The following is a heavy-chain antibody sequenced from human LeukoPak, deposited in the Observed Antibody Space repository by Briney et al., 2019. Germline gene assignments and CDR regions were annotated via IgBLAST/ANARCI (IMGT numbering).Heavy chain of an antibody. CDR1: GYTFTSYG. CDR2: ITTYNGKT. D-gene: IGHD1-26*01. Sequence: ASVKVSCTASGYTFTSYGISWVRQAPGRGLEWMGRITTYNGKTNYAQKVQGRVTMTTDTSTSIVYMELRSLRSDDAAVYYCARSGASQPGYYRPAGAFEVWGQGTMVTVSS. J-gene: IGHJ3*01. CDR3: ARSGASQPGYYRPAGAFEV. V-gene: IGHV1-18*04.